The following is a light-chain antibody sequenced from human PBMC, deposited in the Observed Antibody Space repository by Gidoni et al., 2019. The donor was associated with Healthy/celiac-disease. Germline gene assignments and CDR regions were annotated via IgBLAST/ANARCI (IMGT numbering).Light chain of an antibody. J-gene: IGKJ2*03. Sequence: DIQMTQSPSSLSASVGDRVTITCRASKSISSYLNWYQQKPGKAPKLLIYAASSLQSGVPSRFSGSGSGTDFTLTISSLQPEDFATYYCQQSYSTPCFGQXTKLEIK. V-gene: IGKV1-39*01. CDR2: AAS. CDR3: QQSYSTPC. CDR1: KSISSY.